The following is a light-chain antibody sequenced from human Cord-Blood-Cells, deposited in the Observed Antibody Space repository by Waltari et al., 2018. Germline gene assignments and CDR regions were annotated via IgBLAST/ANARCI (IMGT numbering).Light chain of an antibody. CDR2: DVS. CDR1: SSAVGGYNY. V-gene: IGLV2-11*01. J-gene: IGLJ3*02. CDR3: CSYAGSYTWV. Sequence: QSALTQPRSVSGSPGQSVTIPCTGTSSAVGGYNYVSWYKQHPGKAPKLMIYDVSKRPSGVPDRFSGSKSGNTASLTISGLQAEDEDDYYCCSYAGSYTWVFGGGTKLTVL.